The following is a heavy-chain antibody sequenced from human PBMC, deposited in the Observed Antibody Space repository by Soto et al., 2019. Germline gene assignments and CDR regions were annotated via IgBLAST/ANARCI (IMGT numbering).Heavy chain of an antibody. J-gene: IGHJ2*01. CDR1: GFIFSSYD. D-gene: IGHD1-1*01. CDR2: ISVAGNP. V-gene: IGHV3-13*05. Sequence: GGSLRLSCAASGFIFSSYDMHWVRQISGKGLEWVSAISVAGNPHYSDSVKGRFAISRENAKNSLYLQLNSLRGGDTAVYYCAREIEATGYWYFDLWGRGTLVTVSS. CDR3: AREIEATGYWYFDL.